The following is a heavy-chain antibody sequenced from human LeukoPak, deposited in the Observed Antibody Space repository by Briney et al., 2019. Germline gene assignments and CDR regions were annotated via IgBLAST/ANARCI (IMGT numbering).Heavy chain of an antibody. CDR1: GFTFSDYY. Sequence: GGSLRLSCAASGFTFSDYYMTWIRQAPGKGLEWGSYISSTSSYTNYAESVKGRYTISRDDAKNSLYLQMNSLRAEDTAVYYCARVFSIAAAGTFDYWGQGTMVTVSS. CDR3: ARVFSIAAAGTFDY. D-gene: IGHD6-13*01. CDR2: ISSTSSYT. J-gene: IGHJ4*02. V-gene: IGHV3-11*05.